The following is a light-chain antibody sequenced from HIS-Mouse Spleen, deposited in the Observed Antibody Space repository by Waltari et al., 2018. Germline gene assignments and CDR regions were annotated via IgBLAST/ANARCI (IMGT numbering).Light chain of an antibody. J-gene: IGLJ2*01. V-gene: IGLV3-19*01. Sequence: SSELTQDPAVSVALGQTVRITCQGDSLRSYYASWYQKKPGQAPVLDIYGKHNMPSGIPDRFSGSSSGNTASLTITGAQAEDEADYYCNSRDSSGNHVVFGGGTKLTVL. CDR2: GKH. CDR1: SLRSYY. CDR3: NSRDSSGNHVV.